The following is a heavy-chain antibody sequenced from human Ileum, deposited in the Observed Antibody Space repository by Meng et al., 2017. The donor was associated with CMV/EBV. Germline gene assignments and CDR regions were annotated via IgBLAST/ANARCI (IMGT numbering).Heavy chain of an antibody. CDR3: TRAYYYDSSGYYDY. D-gene: IGHD3-22*01. CDR1: GDRVTSNNVT. J-gene: IGHJ4*02. Sequence: QVRMQQSGPGLVKPSQTLSLPCAICGDRVTSNNVTCNWIRQSPSRGLEWLGRTYYRSKWYNDYAVSVKSRITINPDTSKNQFSLQLNSMTPEDTAVYYCTRAYYYDSSGYYDYWGQGTLVTVSS. V-gene: IGHV6-1*01. CDR2: TYYRSKWYN.